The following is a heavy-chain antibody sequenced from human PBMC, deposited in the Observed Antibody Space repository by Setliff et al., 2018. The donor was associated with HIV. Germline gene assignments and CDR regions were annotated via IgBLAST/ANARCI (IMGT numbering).Heavy chain of an antibody. CDR3: ARDHVFGSRTGFDP. D-gene: IGHD3-10*01. CDR2: IYHSGSA. CDR1: GYSISSGYY. J-gene: IGHJ5*02. Sequence: PSETLSLTCAVSGYSISSGYYWGWIRQTPGKGLEWIGSIYHSGSANSNASLRSRVMISVDTSKNQFSLKLSAVTAADTAVYYCARDHVFGSRTGFDPWGPGILVTVSS. V-gene: IGHV4-38-2*01.